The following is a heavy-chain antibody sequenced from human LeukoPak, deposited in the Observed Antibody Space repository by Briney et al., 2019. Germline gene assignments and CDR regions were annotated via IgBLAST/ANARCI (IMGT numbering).Heavy chain of an antibody. V-gene: IGHV1-8*01. CDR1: GYTFTSYD. CDR3: ARGLFEDIVASPHYGMDV. J-gene: IGHJ6*02. CDR2: RNPNSGNT. Sequence: ASVKVSCKASGYTFTSYDINWVRQATGQGLEWMGWRNPNSGNTGYAQKFQGRVTMTRNTSISTAYMELSSLRSEDTAVYYCARGLFEDIVASPHYGMDVWGQGTTVTVSS. D-gene: IGHD5-12*01.